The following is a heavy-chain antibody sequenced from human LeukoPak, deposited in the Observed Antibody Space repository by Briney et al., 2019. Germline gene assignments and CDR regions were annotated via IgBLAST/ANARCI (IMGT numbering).Heavy chain of an antibody. CDR3: VRSLGTPNFDY. J-gene: IGHJ4*02. Sequence: GGSLRLSCSASGFTFSSYAMHWVRQAPGKGLEYVSAISSNGGSTYYADSAKGRFTISRDNSKNTLYLQMSSLRAEDTAVYYCVRSLGTPNFDYWGQGTLVTVSS. CDR2: ISSNGGST. V-gene: IGHV3-64D*09. D-gene: IGHD1-1*01. CDR1: GFTFSSYA.